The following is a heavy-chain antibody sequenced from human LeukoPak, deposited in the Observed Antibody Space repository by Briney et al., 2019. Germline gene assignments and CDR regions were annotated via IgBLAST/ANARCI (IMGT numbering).Heavy chain of an antibody. V-gene: IGHV6-1*01. Sequence: SQTLSLTCAISGDSVSSNSAAWNWIRQSPSRGLEWLGRTYYRSKWYNDYAVSVKNRITINPDTSKNQFSLQLNSVTPEDTAVYYYARQRVIGNEQWLVQSYYYYYMDVWGKGTTVTVSS. CDR2: TYYRSKWYN. CDR3: ARQRVIGNEQWLVQSYYYYYMDV. D-gene: IGHD6-19*01. J-gene: IGHJ6*03. CDR1: GDSVSSNSAA.